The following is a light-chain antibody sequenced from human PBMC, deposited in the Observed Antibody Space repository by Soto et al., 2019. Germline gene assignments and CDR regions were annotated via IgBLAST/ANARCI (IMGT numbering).Light chain of an antibody. CDR1: QSVLSNS. CDR2: WPS. CDR3: QQYSNTPQT. Sequence: DIVMTQSPESLAVSLGERATINCKSSQSVLSNSIAWYQQKPGQPPKLLIYWPSTRESGVPDRFSGSGSGTDFTLTISSLQAEDVAVYYCQQYSNTPQTFGQGTRLEIK. J-gene: IGKJ2*01. V-gene: IGKV4-1*01.